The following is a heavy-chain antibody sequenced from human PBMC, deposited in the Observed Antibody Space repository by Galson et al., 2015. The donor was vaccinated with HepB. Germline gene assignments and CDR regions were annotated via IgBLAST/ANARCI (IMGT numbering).Heavy chain of an antibody. J-gene: IGHJ6*02. CDR1: GYTFTGYY. V-gene: IGHV1-2*02. D-gene: IGHD3-22*01. CDR3: ARRGPYDSSGYHYYYYGMDV. Sequence: SVKVSCKASGYTFTGYYMHWVRQAPGQGLEWMGWINPNSGGTNYAQKFQGRVTMTRDTSISTAYMELSRLRSDDTAVYYCARRGPYDSSGYHYYYYGMDVWGQGTTVTVSS. CDR2: INPNSGGT.